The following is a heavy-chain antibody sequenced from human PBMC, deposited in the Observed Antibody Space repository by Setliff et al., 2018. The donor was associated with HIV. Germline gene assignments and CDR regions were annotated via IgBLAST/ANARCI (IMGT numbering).Heavy chain of an antibody. D-gene: IGHD4-17*01. Sequence: SETLSLTCTVSGGSISRYYWSWIRQPPGKGLEWIGDIYYSGSTNYNPSLKSRVTISVDTSKNQFSLKLTSVTASDTAVYYCARAAAGNTGPFDLWGQGSPVTVSS. CDR1: GGSISRYY. J-gene: IGHJ4*02. CDR3: ARAAAGNTGPFDL. V-gene: IGHV4-59*08. CDR2: IYYSGST.